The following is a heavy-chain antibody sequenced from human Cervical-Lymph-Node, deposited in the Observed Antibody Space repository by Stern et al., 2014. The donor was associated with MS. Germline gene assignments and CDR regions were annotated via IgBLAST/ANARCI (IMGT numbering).Heavy chain of an antibody. D-gene: IGHD3-10*01. CDR3: ARSGLGGAVGS. CDR2: IVPGVGST. J-gene: IGHJ5*02. CDR1: GYTFTRYD. V-gene: IGHV1-46*04. Sequence: VQLLQSGAEVRKPGASVKVSCKTYGYTFTRYDIHWVRQAPGQGLEWMGLIVPGVGSTTYAQTWWGRVSMTRDTSATTVYMELSSLRSEDTAVYYCARSGLGGAVGSWGQGTLVTVSA.